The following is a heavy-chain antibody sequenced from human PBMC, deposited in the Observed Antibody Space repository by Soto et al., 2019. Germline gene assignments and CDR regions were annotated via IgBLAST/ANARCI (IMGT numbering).Heavy chain of an antibody. V-gene: IGHV3-74*01. CDR1: GFPFTPFW. Sequence: EVQVVESGGGLVQPGGSLRLSCAASGFPFTPFWMHWVRQAPGKGLVWLSHINSDGSTKVYADSVKGRFTISRDNAKNTLYLHMNSLKAEDTAVYACVRGRGRPDSFNVWGRGTMGTVSS. CDR2: INSDGSTK. D-gene: IGHD3-16*01. CDR3: VRGRGRPDSFNV. J-gene: IGHJ3*01.